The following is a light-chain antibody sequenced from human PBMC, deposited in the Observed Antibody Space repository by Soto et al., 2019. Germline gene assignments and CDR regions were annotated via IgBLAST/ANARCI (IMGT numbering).Light chain of an antibody. CDR1: QSVSSSY. Sequence: EILLTQSPGTLSLSPGERATLSCRASQSVSSSYLAWYQQKPGQAPRLLIYGASSRATGIPDRFSGSGSGTDFTLTISILEPEDFAVYYCQQYGSSLITFGQGTRLEIK. CDR2: GAS. V-gene: IGKV3-20*01. J-gene: IGKJ5*01. CDR3: QQYGSSLIT.